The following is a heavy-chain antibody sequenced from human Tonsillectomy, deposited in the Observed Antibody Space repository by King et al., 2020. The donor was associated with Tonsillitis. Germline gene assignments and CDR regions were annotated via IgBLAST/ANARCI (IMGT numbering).Heavy chain of an antibody. Sequence: VQLQQWGAGLLKPSETLSLTCAVYGGSFSVYYWNWIRQAPGKGLEWIGEINHGGSTNYNPSLKSRVTMSVDTSGSQFSLSLSSVTAADSAVYFCATATYGGSAFAFWGQGTLVTVSS. CDR1: GGSFSVYY. V-gene: IGHV4-34*01. D-gene: IGHD4-23*01. CDR3: ATATYGGSAFAF. CDR2: INHGGST. J-gene: IGHJ4*02.